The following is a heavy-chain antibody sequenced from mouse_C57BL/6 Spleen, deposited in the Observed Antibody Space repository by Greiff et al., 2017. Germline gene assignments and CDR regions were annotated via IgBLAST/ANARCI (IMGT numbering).Heavy chain of an antibody. J-gene: IGHJ3*01. CDR3: ARGEDDSLFAY. V-gene: IGHV1-52*01. D-gene: IGHD2-4*01. CDR2: IDPSDSET. CDR1: GYTFTSYW. Sequence: VKLQQPGAELVRPGSSVKLSCKASGYTFTSYWMHWVKQRPIQGLEWIGNIDPSDSETHYNQKFKDKATLTVDKSSSTAYMQLSSLTSEDSAVYYCARGEDDSLFAYWGQGTLVTVSA.